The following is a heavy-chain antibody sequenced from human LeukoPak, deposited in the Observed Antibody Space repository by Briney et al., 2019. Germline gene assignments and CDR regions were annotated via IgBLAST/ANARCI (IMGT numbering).Heavy chain of an antibody. V-gene: IGHV3-15*01. J-gene: IGHJ4*02. CDR2: IKSKTGGGTT. Sequence: GGSLRLSCAASGFTFSNAWMSWVRQAPGKGLEWVGRIKSKTGGGTTDYAAPVKGRFTISRDDSKNTLYLQMNSLKTEDTAMYYCTTVTDYWGQGTLVTVSS. CDR1: GFTFSNAW. CDR3: TTVTDY.